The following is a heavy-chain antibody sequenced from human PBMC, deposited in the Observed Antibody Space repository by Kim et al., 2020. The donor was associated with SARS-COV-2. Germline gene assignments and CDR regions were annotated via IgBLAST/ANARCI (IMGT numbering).Heavy chain of an antibody. CDR3: GRGGYAYGDDYYYGMDV. CDR2: ISSRSDTI. CDR1: GFTFSSYS. D-gene: IGHD5-18*01. V-gene: IGHV3-48*02. Sequence: GGSLRLSCAASGFTFSSYSMNWVRQAPGKGLEWVSYISSRSDTIYYADSVKGRFTSSRDNAKNSLFLQMNSLRDEDTAVYYCGRGGYAYGDDYYYGMDV. J-gene: IGHJ6*01.